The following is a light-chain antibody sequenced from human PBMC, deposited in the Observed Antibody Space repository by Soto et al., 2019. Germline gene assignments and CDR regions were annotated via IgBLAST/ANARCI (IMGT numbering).Light chain of an antibody. Sequence: QPVLTPPASVSGSPGQSIAISCTGTSGDVGGYDYVSWYQQHPDKAPKPMIYEVTKRPSWVSNRFSGSKSGNTASLTISGLQPEDEADYYCSSHTSGSTRVFGSGTKVTVL. J-gene: IGLJ1*01. V-gene: IGLV2-14*01. CDR1: SGDVGGYDY. CDR3: SSHTSGSTRV. CDR2: EVT.